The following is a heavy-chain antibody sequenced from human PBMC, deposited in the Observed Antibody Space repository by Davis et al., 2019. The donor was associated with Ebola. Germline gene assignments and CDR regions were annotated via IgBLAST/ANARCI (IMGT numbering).Heavy chain of an antibody. V-gene: IGHV1-46*01. CDR2: INPSIGNT. CDR1: GFTFTGYY. CDR3: ASGEFVDF. D-gene: IGHD3-10*01. Sequence: ASVKVSCKASGFTFTGYYMHWVRQAPGQGLEWMGLINPSIGNTSLAQKFQGRVSLTRDTSTSTVYMDLSSLKSEDTAIYYCASGEFVDFWGQGTLVTVSS. J-gene: IGHJ4*02.